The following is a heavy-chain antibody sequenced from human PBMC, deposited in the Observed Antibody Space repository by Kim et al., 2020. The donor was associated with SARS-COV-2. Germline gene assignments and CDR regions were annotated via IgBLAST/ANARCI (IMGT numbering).Heavy chain of an antibody. J-gene: IGHJ4*02. CDR1: GYTFTSYA. D-gene: IGHD5-12*01. CDR2: INAGNGNT. V-gene: IGHV1-3*01. CDR3: ARDLGYSGYDPPPFDY. Sequence: ASVKVSCKASGYTFTSYAMHWVRQAPGQRLEWMGWINAGNGNTKYSQKFQGRVTITRDTSASTAYMELSSLRSEDTAVYYCARDLGYSGYDPPPFDYWGQGTLVTVSS.